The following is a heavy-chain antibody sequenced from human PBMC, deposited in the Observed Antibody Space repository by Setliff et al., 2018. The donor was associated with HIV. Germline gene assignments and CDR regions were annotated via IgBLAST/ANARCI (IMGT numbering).Heavy chain of an antibody. CDR1: GYTFINYA. V-gene: IGHV7-4-1*02. CDR2: INTHTGSP. Sequence: ASVKVSCKASGYTFINYAMNWVRQAPGQGLEWMGWINTHTGSPTYAQAFTGRFVFSVDTSVTTAYVQISSLKADDTAVYYCARALYGDYGGDINWLDPWGQGTLVTVSS. J-gene: IGHJ5*02. CDR3: ARALYGDYGGDINWLDP. D-gene: IGHD4-17*01.